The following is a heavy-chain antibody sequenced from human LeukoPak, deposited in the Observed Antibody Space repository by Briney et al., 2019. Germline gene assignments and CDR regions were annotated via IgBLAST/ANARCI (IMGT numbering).Heavy chain of an antibody. CDR3: ARDRPLSWSGYSSYFDY. CDR1: GFTFSSYE. J-gene: IGHJ4*02. CDR2: ISSSGSTI. V-gene: IGHV3-48*03. Sequence: GGSLRLSCAASGFTFSSYEMNWVRQAPGKGLEWVSYISSSGSTIYYADSVKGRFTISRDNAKNSLYLQMNSLRAEDTAVYYCARDRPLSWSGYSSYFDYWGQGTLVTVSS. D-gene: IGHD3-3*01.